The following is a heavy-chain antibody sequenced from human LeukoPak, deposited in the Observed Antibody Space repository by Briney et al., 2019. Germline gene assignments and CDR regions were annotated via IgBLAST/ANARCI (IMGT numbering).Heavy chain of an antibody. J-gene: IGHJ3*02. CDR1: GFTFSNYN. V-gene: IGHV3-48*01. D-gene: IGHD3-3*01. CDR2: IGSSSSPI. CDR3: ATPSPYYDFWSGYSATAFDI. Sequence: GGSLRLSCAASGFTFSNYNINWVRQAPGKGLEWVSFIGSSSSPIYYADSVKGRFTISRDNSKNTLYLQMNSLRAEDTAVYYCATPSPYYDFWSGYSATAFDIWGQGTMVTVSS.